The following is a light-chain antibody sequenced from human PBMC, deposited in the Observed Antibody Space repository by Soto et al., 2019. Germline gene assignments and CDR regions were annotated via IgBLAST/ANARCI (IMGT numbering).Light chain of an antibody. Sequence: EIALTQSPGTLSLSPGERATLSCRASQSVGSNYLAWYQQKPGQAPRLVIYGASSRATGIPDRFSGSGSGTDFTLTISRLEPEDFAVYYCQQYGSSPYTFGQGTKLEIK. CDR1: QSVGSNY. CDR3: QQYGSSPYT. CDR2: GAS. J-gene: IGKJ2*01. V-gene: IGKV3-20*01.